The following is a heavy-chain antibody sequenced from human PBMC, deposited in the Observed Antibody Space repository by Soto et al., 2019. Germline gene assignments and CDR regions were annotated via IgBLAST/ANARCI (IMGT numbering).Heavy chain of an antibody. J-gene: IGHJ4*02. CDR1: GFTFSDYW. CDR2: IKKDGSEK. D-gene: IGHD2-8*01. V-gene: IGHV3-7*05. Sequence: GGSLRLSCAASGFTFSDYWMNWVRQAPGKGPEWVANIKKDGSEKYYVDSVKGRFTISRDNAKNSLYLQMNSLRAEDTAVYYCARDLWHCSNGVCYDLSGGLDYWGQGTLVTVSS. CDR3: ARDLWHCSNGVCYDLSGGLDY.